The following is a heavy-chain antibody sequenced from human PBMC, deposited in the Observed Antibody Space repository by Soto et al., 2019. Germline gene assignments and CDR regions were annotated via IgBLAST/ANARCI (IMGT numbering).Heavy chain of an antibody. CDR3: ATYVRGGYDYPPYYMDV. Sequence: GGSLRLSCAASGFTFSSYAMSWVRQAPGKGLEWVSAISGSGGSTYYADSVKGRFTISRDNSKNTLYLQMNSLRAEDTAVYYCATYVRGGYDYPPYYMDVWGKGTTVTVSS. J-gene: IGHJ6*03. CDR2: ISGSGGST. V-gene: IGHV3-23*01. CDR1: GFTFSSYA. D-gene: IGHD5-12*01.